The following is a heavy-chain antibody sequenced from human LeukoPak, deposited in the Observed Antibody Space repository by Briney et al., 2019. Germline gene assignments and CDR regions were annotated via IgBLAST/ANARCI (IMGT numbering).Heavy chain of an antibody. CDR3: AGDKTTGGWYEFDY. J-gene: IGHJ4*02. D-gene: IGHD6-19*01. Sequence: GGSLRLSCAASGFTVSSNYMSWVRQGPGKGLECVSVISNDGDTYYADSVKGRFTITRDTSKNTLSLQMNSLRAEDTAVYYCAGDKTTGGWYEFDYWGQGTLVTASS. CDR2: ISNDGDT. V-gene: IGHV3-66*01. CDR1: GFTVSSNY.